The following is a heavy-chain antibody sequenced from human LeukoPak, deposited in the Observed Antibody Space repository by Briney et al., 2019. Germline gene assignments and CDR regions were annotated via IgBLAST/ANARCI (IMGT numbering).Heavy chain of an antibody. CDR1: GFTVSRYW. CDR2: INVEGNYI. J-gene: IGHJ4*02. V-gene: IGHV3-74*01. Sequence: PGKSLRLSCAASGFTVSRYWMHWVRQAPGKGLVWVARINVEGNYIDYADSVKGRFTISRDNSKNTLYLQLNSLRPEDTALYYCARDGYCSSTGCSAYFFDSWGQGTLVTVSS. D-gene: IGHD2-2*03. CDR3: ARDGYCSSTGCSAYFFDS.